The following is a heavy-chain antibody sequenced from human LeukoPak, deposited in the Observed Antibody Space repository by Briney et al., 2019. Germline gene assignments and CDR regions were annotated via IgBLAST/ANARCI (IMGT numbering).Heavy chain of an antibody. CDR2: ISSSGSTI. Sequence: GGSLRLSCAASGFTFSDYYMSWIRQAPGKGLEWVSYISSSGSTIYYADSVRGRFTISRDNAKNSLYLQMNSLSAEDTAVYYCARVHGTSAYYFDYWGQGTLVTVSS. CDR1: GFTFSDYY. V-gene: IGHV3-11*01. D-gene: IGHD1-1*01. J-gene: IGHJ4*02. CDR3: ARVHGTSAYYFDY.